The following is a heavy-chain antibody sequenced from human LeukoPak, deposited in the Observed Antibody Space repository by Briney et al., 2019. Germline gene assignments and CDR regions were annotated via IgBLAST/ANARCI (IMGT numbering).Heavy chain of an antibody. CDR1: GYTFTNYA. J-gene: IGHJ4*02. CDR3: ARGLLWFGELSPPGY. D-gene: IGHD3-10*01. V-gene: IGHV1-3*01. Sequence: ASVKVSCKASGYTFTNYAIHWVRQAPGQGLEWMGWINAGNGNTRYPQKLQDRVTITRDTSANTVYMELSSLRSEDTAVYFCARGLLWFGELSPPGYWGQGTLVTVSS. CDR2: INAGNGNT.